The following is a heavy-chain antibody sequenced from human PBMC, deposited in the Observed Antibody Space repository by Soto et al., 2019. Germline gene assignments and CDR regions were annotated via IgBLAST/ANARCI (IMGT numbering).Heavy chain of an antibody. CDR1: GGSISSGGYY. CDR3: ARVNLSPKHYYYYMDV. V-gene: IGHV4-31*03. J-gene: IGHJ6*03. Sequence: QVQLQESGPGLVKPSQTLSLTCTVSGGSISSGGYYWSWIRQHPGKGLEWIGYIYYSGSTYYNPSRKSRVTISLDTSKNQFSLKLSSVTAADTAVYYCARVNLSPKHYYYYMDVWGKGTTVTVSS. D-gene: IGHD3-16*02. CDR2: IYYSGST.